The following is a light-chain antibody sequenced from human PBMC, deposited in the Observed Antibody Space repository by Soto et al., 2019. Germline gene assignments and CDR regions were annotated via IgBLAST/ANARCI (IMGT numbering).Light chain of an antibody. CDR3: QEYGSSPWK. CDR1: QSVSSN. CDR2: GAS. V-gene: IGKV3-20*01. J-gene: IGKJ1*01. Sequence: EIVMTQSPGTLSVSPGEIATLSCRASQSVSSNLAWYQQKPGQAPRLLIYGASSRATGIPDRFSGSGSGTDFTLTISRLEPEDFAVYYCQEYGSSPWKFGQGTKVDIK.